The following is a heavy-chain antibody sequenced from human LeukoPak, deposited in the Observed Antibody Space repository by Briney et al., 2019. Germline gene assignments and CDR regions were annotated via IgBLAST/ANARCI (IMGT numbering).Heavy chain of an antibody. CDR1: GFTFSSYA. CDR2: ISGSGGST. J-gene: IGHJ4*02. V-gene: IGHV3-23*01. Sequence: GGSLRLSCAASGFTFSSYAMSWVRQAPGKGLEWVSAISGSGGSTYYAGSVKGRFTISRDNSKNTLHLQMNSLRAEDTAVYYCAKDRIAAAGLFDYWGQGTLVTVSS. D-gene: IGHD6-13*01. CDR3: AKDRIAAAGLFDY.